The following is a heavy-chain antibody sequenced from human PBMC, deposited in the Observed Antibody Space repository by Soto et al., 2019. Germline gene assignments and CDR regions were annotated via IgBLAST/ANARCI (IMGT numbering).Heavy chain of an antibody. CDR2: IWYDGSNK. Sequence: GGSLRLSCAASGFTFSSYGMHWVRQAPGKGLEWVAVIWYDGSNKYYADSVKGRFTISRDNSKNTLYLQMNSLRAEDTAVYYCAREEMVRGAKYFQHWGQGTLVTVSS. CDR1: GFTFSSYG. CDR3: AREEMVRGAKYFQH. D-gene: IGHD3-10*01. J-gene: IGHJ1*01. V-gene: IGHV3-33*08.